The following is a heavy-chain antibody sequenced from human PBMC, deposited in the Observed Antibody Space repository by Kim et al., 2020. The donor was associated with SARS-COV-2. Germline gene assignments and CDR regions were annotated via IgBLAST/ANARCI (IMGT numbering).Heavy chain of an antibody. V-gene: IGHV3-9*01. CDR2: ISWNSGSI. CDR1: GFTFDDYA. CDR3: AKGAARRGKYGMDV. J-gene: IGHJ6*02. D-gene: IGHD6-6*01. Sequence: GGSLRLSCAASGFTFDDYAMHWVRQAPGKGLEWVSGISWNSGSIGYADSVKGRFTISRDNAKNSLYLQMNSLRAEDTALYYCAKGAARRGKYGMDVWGQGTTVTVSS.